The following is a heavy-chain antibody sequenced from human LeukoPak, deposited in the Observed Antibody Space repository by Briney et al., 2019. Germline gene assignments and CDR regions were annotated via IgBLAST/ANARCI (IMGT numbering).Heavy chain of an antibody. Sequence: GGSLRLSCAASGFIFDDYAMHWVRQAPGKGLEWVSGVRWKSDTVGYADSVKGRFTISRDNAKNSLYLQMNGLRAEDTALYYCAKSGKDGLLWFGELVSNYYYMDVWGKGTTVTVSS. CDR1: GFIFDDYA. CDR2: VRWKSDTV. J-gene: IGHJ6*03. D-gene: IGHD3-10*01. CDR3: AKSGKDGLLWFGELVSNYYYMDV. V-gene: IGHV3-9*01.